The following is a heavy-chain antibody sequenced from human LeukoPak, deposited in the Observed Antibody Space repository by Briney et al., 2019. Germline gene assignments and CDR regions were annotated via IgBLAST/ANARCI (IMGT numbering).Heavy chain of an antibody. CDR2: ISAYNGDT. D-gene: IGHD3-10*01. CDR1: GYTFTSYG. V-gene: IGHV1-18*01. CDR3: AVRSGTYPYYFDY. Sequence: ASVKVSCKTSGYTFTSYGISWVRQAPGQRLEYMRWISAYNGDTNYAQKLQGRVTMTTDTSTSTAYMELRSLRSDDTAMYYCAVRSGTYPYYFDYWGQGTLVTVSS. J-gene: IGHJ4*02.